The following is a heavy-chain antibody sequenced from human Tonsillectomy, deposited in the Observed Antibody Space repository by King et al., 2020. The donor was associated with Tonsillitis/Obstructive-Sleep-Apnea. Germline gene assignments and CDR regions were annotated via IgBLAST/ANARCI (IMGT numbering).Heavy chain of an antibody. J-gene: IGHJ6*03. CDR3: ARKSGSSWFPNYYYMDV. V-gene: IGHV5-51*01. Sequence: QLVQSGAEVKKPGESLKISCKGSGYAFTTYWIGWVLQMPGKGLEWMAIIYSANSDTRYSPSFEGQVTISVDKSISTAYLLWSSLKASDTAMYYCARKSGSSWFPNYYYMDVWGKGTTVTVSS. CDR2: IYSANSDT. D-gene: IGHD6-13*01. CDR1: GYAFTTYW.